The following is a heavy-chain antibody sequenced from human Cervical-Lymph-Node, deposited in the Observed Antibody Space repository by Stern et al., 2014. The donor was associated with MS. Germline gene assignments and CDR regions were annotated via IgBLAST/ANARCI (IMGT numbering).Heavy chain of an antibody. D-gene: IGHD3-9*01. CDR1: GGTFNVYA. CDR2: IIPVLGIP. CDR3: ARDGRHTDNYGLDV. Sequence: VHLVESGAEVKRPGSSVKVSCQASGGTFNVYAINWLRQAPGQGFEWIGGIIPVLGIPIYAQKFQGRVTITADGSTRTSSMHLNSLRSNDTAVYYCARDGRHTDNYGLDVWGQGTTVVVSS. V-gene: IGHV1-69*01. J-gene: IGHJ6*02.